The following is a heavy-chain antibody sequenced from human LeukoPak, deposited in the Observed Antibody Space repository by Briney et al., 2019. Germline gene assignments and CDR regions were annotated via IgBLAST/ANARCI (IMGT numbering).Heavy chain of an antibody. V-gene: IGHV3-23*01. J-gene: IGHJ5*02. CDR3: AKNPTGYPNWFDL. D-gene: IGHD3-9*01. Sequence: GGSQRLSCAASGFTFSTYVMAWVRQSPGKGLEWVSSISGSTINTYYADSVKGRFTISRDNSKNTLYLQMNSLRAEDTAVYYCAKNPTGYPNWFDLWGQGTLVTVSS. CDR2: ISGSTINT. CDR1: GFTFSTYV.